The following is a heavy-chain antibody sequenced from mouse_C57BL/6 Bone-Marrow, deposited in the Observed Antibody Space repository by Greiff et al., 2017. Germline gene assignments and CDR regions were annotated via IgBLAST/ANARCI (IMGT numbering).Heavy chain of an antibody. Sequence: QVHVKQSGAELVRPGTSVKMSCKASGYTFTNSWLGWAKQRPGHGLEWIGDIYPGGGYTNYNEKFKGKATLTADKSSSTAYMQFSSLTSEDSAIYYCARGDSSGYGFAYWGQGTLVTVSA. CDR2: IYPGGGYT. V-gene: IGHV1-63*01. J-gene: IGHJ3*01. CDR3: ARGDSSGYGFAY. D-gene: IGHD3-2*02. CDR1: GYTFTNSW.